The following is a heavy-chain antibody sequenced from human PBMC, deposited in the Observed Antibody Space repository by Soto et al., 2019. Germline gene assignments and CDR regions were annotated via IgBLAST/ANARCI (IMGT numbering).Heavy chain of an antibody. CDR2: IWYDGSNK. V-gene: IGHV3-33*01. J-gene: IGHJ4*02. CDR3: ARDRPSGWYGVSDY. D-gene: IGHD6-19*01. CDR1: GFTFSSYG. Sequence: GGSLRLSCAASGFTFSSYGMHWVRQAPGKGLEWVAVIWYDGSNKYYADSVKGRFTISRDNSKNMLYLQMNSLRAEDTAVYYCARDRPSGWYGVSDYWGQGTLVTVSS.